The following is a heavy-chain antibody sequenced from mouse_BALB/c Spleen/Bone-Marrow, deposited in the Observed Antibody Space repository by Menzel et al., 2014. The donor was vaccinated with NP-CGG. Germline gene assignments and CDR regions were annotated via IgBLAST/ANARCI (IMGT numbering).Heavy chain of an antibody. CDR3: ARLGYYGYFVD. J-gene: IGHJ2*01. CDR2: INPESSTI. CDR1: GFDFRRYW. Sequence: EVQLQQSGGGLVQPGGSLKLSCAASGFDFRRYWMSWVRQAPGKGLEWIGEINPESSTINYTPSLKYKFIISRDNAKNTLYLQMSKVRSEDTALYYCARLGYYGYFVDWGQGTTPTVSS. D-gene: IGHD2-3*01. V-gene: IGHV4-1*02.